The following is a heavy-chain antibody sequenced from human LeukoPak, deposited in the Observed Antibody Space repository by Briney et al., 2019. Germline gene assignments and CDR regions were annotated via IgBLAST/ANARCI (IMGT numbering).Heavy chain of an antibody. D-gene: IGHD3-10*01. CDR1: GFTFSSYW. J-gene: IGHJ4*02. Sequence: GGSLRLSCAASGFTFSSYWMHWVRQAPGKGLVWVSRINSHGSSTSYADSVKGRFTISRDNAKNTLYLQMNSLRVEDTTVYYCARGPPDGSGSYYPGAYWGQGTLVTVSS. CDR3: ARGPPDGSGSYYPGAY. CDR2: INSHGSST. V-gene: IGHV3-74*01.